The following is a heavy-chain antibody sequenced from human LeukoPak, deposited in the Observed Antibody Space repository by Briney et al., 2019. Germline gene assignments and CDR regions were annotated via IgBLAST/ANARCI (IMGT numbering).Heavy chain of an antibody. J-gene: IGHJ5*02. CDR3: ARVLDQPLYSSPPRVWFDP. Sequence: PSQTLSLTCTVSGGSISSGSSNWSWIRQPAGKGLEWIGRIYTSGSTNYNPSLKSRVTISVDTSKNQFSLKLSSVTAAGTAVYYCARVLDQPLYSSPPRVWFDPWGQGTLVTVSS. D-gene: IGHD6-13*01. CDR2: IYTSGST. V-gene: IGHV4-61*02. CDR1: GGSISSGSSN.